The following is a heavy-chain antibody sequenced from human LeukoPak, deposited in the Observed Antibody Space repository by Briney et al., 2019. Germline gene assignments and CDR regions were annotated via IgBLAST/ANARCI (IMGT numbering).Heavy chain of an antibody. J-gene: IGHJ6*03. Sequence: KPSETLSLTCTVSGGSISSSSYYWGWIRQPPGKGLEWIGSIYYSGSTYYNPSLKSRVTISVDTSKNQFSLKLSSVTAADTAVYYCASYSSSRRGSYYYYYMDVWGKGTTVTVSS. CDR3: ASYSSSRRGSYYYYYMDV. CDR1: GGSISSSSYY. D-gene: IGHD6-6*01. CDR2: IYYSGST. V-gene: IGHV4-39*07.